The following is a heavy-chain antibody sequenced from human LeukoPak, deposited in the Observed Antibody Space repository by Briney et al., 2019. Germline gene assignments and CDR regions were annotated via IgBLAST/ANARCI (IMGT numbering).Heavy chain of an antibody. CDR1: GFTFSSYG. J-gene: IGHJ4*02. V-gene: IGHV3-48*04. CDR3: AKHPHYDFWSGYYFRY. CDR2: ISSSGSTI. D-gene: IGHD3-3*01. Sequence: GGSLSLSCAASGFTFSSYGMHWVRQAPGKGLEWVSYISSSGSTIYYADSVKGRFTISRDNAKNSLYLQMNSLRAKDTAVYYCAKHPHYDFWSGYYFRYWGQGTLVTVSS.